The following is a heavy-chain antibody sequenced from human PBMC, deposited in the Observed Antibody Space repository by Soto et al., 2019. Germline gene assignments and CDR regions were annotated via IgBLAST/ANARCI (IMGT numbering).Heavy chain of an antibody. CDR2: FDPEEGET. J-gene: IGHJ4*02. CDR3: ETEHYYGSGSYYTWRDY. V-gene: IGHV1-24*01. CDR1: GYTLTELS. D-gene: IGHD3-10*01. Sequence: GASVKVSCKVSGYTLTELSMHWVRQAPGKGLEWMGGFDPEEGETIYSQKFQGRVTMTEDTSTDTAYMELSSLRSEDTAVYYCETEHYYGSGSYYTWRDYWGQGTLVTVSS.